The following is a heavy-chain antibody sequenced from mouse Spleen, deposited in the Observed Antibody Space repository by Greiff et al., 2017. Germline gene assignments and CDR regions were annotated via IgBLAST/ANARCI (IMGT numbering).Heavy chain of an antibody. V-gene: IGHV1S126*01. CDR3: ARNYRHSYWYFDV. CDR1: GYSFTSYW. Sequence: VQLQQSGPQLVRPGASVKISCKASGYSFTSYWMHWVKQRPGQGLEWIGMIDPSDSETRLNQKFKDKATLTVDKSSSTAYMQLSSPTSEDSAVYYCARNYRHSYWYFDVWGAGTTVTVSS. CDR2: IDPSDSET. J-gene: IGHJ1*01. D-gene: IGHD2-14*01.